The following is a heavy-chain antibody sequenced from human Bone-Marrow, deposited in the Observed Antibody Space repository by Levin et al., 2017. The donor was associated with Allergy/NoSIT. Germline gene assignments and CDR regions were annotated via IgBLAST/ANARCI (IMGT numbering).Heavy chain of an antibody. V-gene: IGHV4-39*01. D-gene: IGHD5-18*01. CDR3: AGPVETPMSYDY. Sequence: NASETLSLTCTVSGASITSNTYYWAWIRQSPGKGLEWIGNIYYRGSPYYNPSLKSRVSIDMDTSKNQFSLKVTSVTAADTGVYFCAGPVETPMSYDYWGQGTLVSVSS. CDR2: IYYRGSP. J-gene: IGHJ4*02. CDR1: GASITSNTYY.